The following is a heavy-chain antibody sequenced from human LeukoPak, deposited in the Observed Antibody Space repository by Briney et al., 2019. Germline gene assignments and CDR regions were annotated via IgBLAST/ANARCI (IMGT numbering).Heavy chain of an antibody. Sequence: GGSLRLSCAASGFTFSSYAMSWVRQAPGKGLEWVSAISGSGGSTFYADSVKGRFTISRDNSKDTLYLQMNSLRAEDTAVYYCASLASKARLVDYWGQGTLVTVSS. CDR1: GFTFSSYA. CDR2: ISGSGGST. D-gene: IGHD6-6*01. CDR3: ASLASKARLVDY. V-gene: IGHV3-23*01. J-gene: IGHJ4*02.